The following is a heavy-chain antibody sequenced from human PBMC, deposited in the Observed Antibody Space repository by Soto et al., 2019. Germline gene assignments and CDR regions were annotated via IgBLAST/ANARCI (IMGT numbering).Heavy chain of an antibody. J-gene: IGHJ4*02. CDR3: ARRITSSFDY. V-gene: IGHV3-23*01. D-gene: IGHD1-20*01. CDR2: ITGSGDYT. CDR1: GFTFSIYN. Sequence: EVQLLESGGGLVQPWGSLRLSCVASGFTFSIYNMNWVRQAPGKGLEWVSVITGSGDYTNYADSVQGRFTISRDNSKNTLYLQMNSLRAEDTAVYFCARRITSSFDYWGQGTLVTVSS.